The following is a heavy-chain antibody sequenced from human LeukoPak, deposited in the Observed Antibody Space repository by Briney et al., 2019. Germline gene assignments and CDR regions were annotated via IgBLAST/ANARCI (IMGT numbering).Heavy chain of an antibody. CDR1: GGTFSSYA. D-gene: IGHD3-22*01. CDR2: IIHIFGTA. J-gene: IGHJ4*02. CDR3: ARDYYDSSGYRNG. Sequence: ASVKVSCKASGGTFSSYAISWLRQAPGQGLEWMGGIIHIFGTANYAQKFQGRVTNTADESTSTASMEMSRLRSEDTAVYYCARDYYDSSGYRNGWGQGTLVTVSS. V-gene: IGHV1-69*13.